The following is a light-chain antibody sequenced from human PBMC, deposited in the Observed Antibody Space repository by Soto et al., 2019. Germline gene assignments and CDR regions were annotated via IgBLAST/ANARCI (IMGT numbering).Light chain of an antibody. V-gene: IGLV2-11*01. CDR2: DVS. CDR1: SSDVGGYNY. Sequence: QSALTQPRSVSGSPGQSVTISCTGTSSDVGGYNYVSWYQQHPGKAPKVMIYDVSKRPSGVPDRFSGSKSGNTASLTISGLQADDEADYYCCSYAGSYTEVFGTGTKLTVL. J-gene: IGLJ1*01. CDR3: CSYAGSYTEV.